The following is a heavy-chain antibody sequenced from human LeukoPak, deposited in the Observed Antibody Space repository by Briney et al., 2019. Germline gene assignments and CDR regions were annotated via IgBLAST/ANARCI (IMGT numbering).Heavy chain of an antibody. Sequence: PGGSLRLSCAASGFTFSSYGMHWVRQAPGKGLEWVAFIRYDGSNKYYADSVKGRFTISRDNSKNTLYLQMNSLRAEDTAVYYCAKEGWDIVVVPAALEYFQHWGQGTLVTVSS. J-gene: IGHJ1*01. CDR3: AKEGWDIVVVPAALEYFQH. D-gene: IGHD2-2*01. CDR1: GFTFSSYG. V-gene: IGHV3-30*02. CDR2: IRYDGSNK.